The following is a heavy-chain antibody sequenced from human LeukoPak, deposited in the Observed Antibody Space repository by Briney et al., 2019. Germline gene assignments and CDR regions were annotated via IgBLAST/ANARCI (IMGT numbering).Heavy chain of an antibody. D-gene: IGHD4-17*01. V-gene: IGHV4-59*01. Sequence: PSETLSLTCTVSGGSISSYYRSWIRQPPGKGLEWIGYIYYSGSTNYNPSLKSRVTISVDTSKNQFSLKLSSVTAADTAVYYCARVTFIYGDYVLDYWGQGTLVTVSS. J-gene: IGHJ4*02. CDR3: ARVTFIYGDYVLDY. CDR2: IYYSGST. CDR1: GGSISSYY.